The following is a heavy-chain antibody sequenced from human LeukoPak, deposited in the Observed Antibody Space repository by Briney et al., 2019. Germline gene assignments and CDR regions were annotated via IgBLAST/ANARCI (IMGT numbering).Heavy chain of an antibody. CDR1: GYTLTGYY. D-gene: IGHD2-21*02. V-gene: IGHV1-2*02. CDR2: INPNNGGT. Sequence: ASVKVSCKASGYTLTGYYVHWVRQAPGQGLEWMGWINPNNGGTLYAQNLRGRVTMTRDTAISTAYMEVSGLTSDDTAVYYCARGYCSAGDCYEFDYWGQGTLVTVSS. CDR3: ARGYCSAGDCYEFDY. J-gene: IGHJ4*02.